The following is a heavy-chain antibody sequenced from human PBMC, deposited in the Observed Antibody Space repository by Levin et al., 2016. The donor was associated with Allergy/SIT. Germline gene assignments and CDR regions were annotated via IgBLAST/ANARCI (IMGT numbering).Heavy chain of an antibody. CDR3: ARRHSIAAAGTYYYGMDV. Sequence: SQTLSLTCAISGDSVSSNSAAWNWIRQSPSRGLEWLGRTYYRSKWYNDYAVSVKSRITINPDTSKNQFSLQLNSVTPEDTAVYYCARRHSIAAAGTYYYGMDVWGQGTTVTVSS. CDR2: TYYRSKWYN. D-gene: IGHD6-13*01. V-gene: IGHV6-1*01. J-gene: IGHJ6*02. CDR1: GDSVSSNSAA.